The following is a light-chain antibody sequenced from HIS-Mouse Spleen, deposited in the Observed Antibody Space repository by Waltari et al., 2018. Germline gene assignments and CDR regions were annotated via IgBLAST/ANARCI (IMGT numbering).Light chain of an antibody. J-gene: IGKJ5*01. V-gene: IGKV3-11*01. CDR2: DAS. Sequence: EMVLTQSTATLSLSPGERATLSCRASQSVSSYLAWYQQKPGQAPRLLIYDASNRATGIPARFSGSGSGTDFTLTISSLEPEDFAVYYCQQRSNWPRTFGQGTRLEIK. CDR1: QSVSSY. CDR3: QQRSNWPRT.